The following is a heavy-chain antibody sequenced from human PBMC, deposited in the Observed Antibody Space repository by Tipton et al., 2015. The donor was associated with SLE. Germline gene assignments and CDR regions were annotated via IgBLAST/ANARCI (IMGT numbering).Heavy chain of an antibody. CDR2: IRTSGST. Sequence: TLSLTCTITGGSFSSFYWSWMRQPAGKGLEWIGRIRTSGSTNYNPSPKSRVTMSLDTSKTQFSLKLNSVTAADTAVYYCAREVSISMKWFYGMDVWGQGTTVTVSS. CDR1: GGSFSSFY. J-gene: IGHJ6*02. CDR3: AREVSISMKWFYGMDV. V-gene: IGHV4-4*07. D-gene: IGHD3-22*01.